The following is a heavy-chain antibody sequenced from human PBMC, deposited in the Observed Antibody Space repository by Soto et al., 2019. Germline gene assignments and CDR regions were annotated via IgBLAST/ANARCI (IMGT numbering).Heavy chain of an antibody. CDR3: ARLDCVSSSCQFDY. CDR1: GGSVSSASYY. CDR2: VYYSGST. Sequence: PSETLSLTCAVSGGSVSSASYYWSWIRQPPGKGPEWIGYVYYSGSTNNNPSLKSRVTISIDTSKNQFSLKLSSVTAADTAIYYCARLDCVSSSCQFDYWGQGTLVTVSS. J-gene: IGHJ4*02. V-gene: IGHV4-61*01. D-gene: IGHD2-2*01.